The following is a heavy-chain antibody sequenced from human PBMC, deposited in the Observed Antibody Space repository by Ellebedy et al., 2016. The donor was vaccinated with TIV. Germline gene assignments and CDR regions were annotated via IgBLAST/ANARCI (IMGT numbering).Heavy chain of an antibody. CDR1: GFSFSHYY. D-gene: IGHD6-19*01. CDR3: ARGQAVAGSHFDY. CDR2: ISSSGSDT. Sequence: PGGSLRLSCAASGFSFSHYYMSWIRQVPGTGLEWLSYISSSGSDTNYADSVKGRFTISRDNAKNSLYLEMNSLKVEDTAVYYCARGQAVAGSHFDYWGQGTLVTVSS. J-gene: IGHJ4*02. V-gene: IGHV3-11*06.